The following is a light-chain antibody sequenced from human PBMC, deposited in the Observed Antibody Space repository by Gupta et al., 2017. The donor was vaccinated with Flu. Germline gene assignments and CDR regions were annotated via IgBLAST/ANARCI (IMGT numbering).Light chain of an antibody. Sequence: HSVLPQPPSASGSPVPRIAISCSGSSSNIGSNFVYWYQQLPGTAPKLLIHNNNQGPSGVPDRFSGSKTGTSATLAISGLQFEDEADYYCAAWDGSLSAMVFGGGTKLTVL. CDR3: AAWDGSLSAMV. J-gene: IGLJ2*01. CDR1: SSNIGSNF. CDR2: NNN. V-gene: IGLV1-47*01.